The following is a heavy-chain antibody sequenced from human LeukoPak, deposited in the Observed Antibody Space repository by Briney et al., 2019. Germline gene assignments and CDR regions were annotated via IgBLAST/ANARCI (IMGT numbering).Heavy chain of an antibody. D-gene: IGHD3-10*01. J-gene: IGHJ4*02. CDR1: GGSISSSSYY. V-gene: IGHV4-39*01. CDR2: FYYSGST. CDR3: VYYYGSGSVEY. Sequence: SETLSLTCTVSGGSISSSSYYWGWIRQPPGKGLEWIGSFYYSGSTNYNPSLKSRVTISVDTSKNQFSLKLSSVTAADTAVYYCVYYYGSGSVEYWGQGTLVTVSS.